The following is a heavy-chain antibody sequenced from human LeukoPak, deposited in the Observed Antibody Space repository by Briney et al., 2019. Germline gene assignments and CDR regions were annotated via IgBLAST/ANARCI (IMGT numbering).Heavy chain of an antibody. V-gene: IGHV4-31*03. CDR3: ARGHSSSWPYFDY. CDR1: GGSISSGGYY. D-gene: IGHD6-13*01. J-gene: IGHJ4*02. Sequence: SQILSLTCTVSGGSISSGGYYWSWIRQHPGKGLEWIGYIYYSGSTYYNPSLKSRVTISVDTSKNQFSLKLSSVTAADTAVYYCARGHSSSWPYFDYWGQGTLVTVSP. CDR2: IYYSGST.